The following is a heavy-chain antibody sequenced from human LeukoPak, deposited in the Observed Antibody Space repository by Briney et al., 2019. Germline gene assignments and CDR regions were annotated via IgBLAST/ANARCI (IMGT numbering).Heavy chain of an antibody. J-gene: IGHJ3*02. CDR2: ISAYNGNT. Sequence: ASVKVSCKASGYTFTSYGISWVQQAPGQGLEWMGWISAYNGNTNYAQKLQGRVTMTTDTSTSTAYMELRSLRSDDTAVYYCARVRFKGYSGYELTRDAFDIWGQGTMVTVSS. D-gene: IGHD5-12*01. CDR1: GYTFTSYG. V-gene: IGHV1-18*01. CDR3: ARVRFKGYSGYELTRDAFDI.